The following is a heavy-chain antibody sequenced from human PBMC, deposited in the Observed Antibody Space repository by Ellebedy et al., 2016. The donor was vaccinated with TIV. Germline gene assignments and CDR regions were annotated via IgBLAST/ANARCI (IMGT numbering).Heavy chain of an antibody. D-gene: IGHD5-24*01. V-gene: IGHV1-2*02. CDR2: INPDRGDT. CDR1: GYTFTAYY. CDR3: ARGLGWLQRDSDY. Sequence: AASVKVSCKASGYTFTAYYIHWLRQAPGQGLEWMGRINPDRGDTNFAQKFQGRVTVTRDTSTSTAYMELRRLTSDDTAVYYCARGLGWLQRDSDYWGQGTLVTVSS. J-gene: IGHJ4*02.